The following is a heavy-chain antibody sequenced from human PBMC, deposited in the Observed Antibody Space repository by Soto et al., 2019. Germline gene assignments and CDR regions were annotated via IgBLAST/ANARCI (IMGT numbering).Heavy chain of an antibody. CDR2: IYYSGST. V-gene: IGHV4-30-4*01. Sequence: QVQLQESGPGLVKPSQTLSLTCSVSGASVSSGDYYWTWIRQPPGKGLEWIGYIYYSGSTYYNPSLKSRLTISLDTSKNQFSLTLSSVTAADTAVYYCASRDYYGAGSKFASWGQGTLVTVSS. D-gene: IGHD3-10*01. CDR1: GASVSSGDYY. J-gene: IGHJ4*02. CDR3: ASRDYYGAGSKFAS.